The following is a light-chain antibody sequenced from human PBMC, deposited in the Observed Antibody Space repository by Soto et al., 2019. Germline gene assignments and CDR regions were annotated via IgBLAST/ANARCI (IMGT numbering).Light chain of an antibody. CDR2: DAS. J-gene: IGKJ1*01. CDR1: QSISSW. Sequence: DFQMTQSPSTLSASVGDRVTITCRASQSISSWLARYQQKPGKAPKLLIFDASSLEGGVPSRFSGSGSGTEFALTISSLQPDDSATYYCQEYNGYSTFGQGTKV. CDR3: QEYNGYST. V-gene: IGKV1-5*01.